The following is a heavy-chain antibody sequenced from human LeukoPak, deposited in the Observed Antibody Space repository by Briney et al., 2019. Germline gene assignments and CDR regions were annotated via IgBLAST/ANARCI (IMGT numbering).Heavy chain of an antibody. CDR2: ISGSSTYI. D-gene: IGHD4-17*01. V-gene: IGHV3-21*01. Sequence: GGSLRLSCAASGFTFMSCTMNWIRQAPGKGLEWVASISGSSTYIYYADSVKGRFTISRDSAKDSLYLQMNSLRAEDTAVYYCAREPPSTVLNWFDPWGQGTLVTVSS. CDR3: AREPPSTVLNWFDP. J-gene: IGHJ5*02. CDR1: GFTFMSCT.